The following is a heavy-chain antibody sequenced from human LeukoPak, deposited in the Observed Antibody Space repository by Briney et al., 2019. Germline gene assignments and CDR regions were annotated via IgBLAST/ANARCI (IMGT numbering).Heavy chain of an antibody. CDR3: ARRSGVLDSRDSRYYFDH. CDR1: GGSISSHY. J-gene: IGHJ4*02. Sequence: SETLSLTCIVSGGSISSHYWSWIRQTPGKGLEYIGYIYYSGSADYNPSLKSRVTISLDTSKNQFSLNLSSVTAADTAVYYCARRSGVLDSRDSRYYFDHWGQGTLVTVSS. D-gene: IGHD3-22*01. V-gene: IGHV4-59*11. CDR2: IYYSGSA.